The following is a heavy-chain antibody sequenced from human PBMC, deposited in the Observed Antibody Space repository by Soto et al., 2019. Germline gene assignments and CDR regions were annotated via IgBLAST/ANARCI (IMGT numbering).Heavy chain of an antibody. J-gene: IGHJ6*02. V-gene: IGHV5-51*01. CDR1: GYSFTSYW. CDR3: ARHGCSSTSCYYYYYGMDV. Sequence: GESLKISCNGSGYSFTSYWIGWVRQMPGKGLEWMGIIYPGDSDTRYSPSFQGQVTISADKSISTAYLQWSSLKASDAAMYYCARHGCSSTSCYYYYYGMDVWGQGTTVTVSS. CDR2: IYPGDSDT. D-gene: IGHD2-2*01.